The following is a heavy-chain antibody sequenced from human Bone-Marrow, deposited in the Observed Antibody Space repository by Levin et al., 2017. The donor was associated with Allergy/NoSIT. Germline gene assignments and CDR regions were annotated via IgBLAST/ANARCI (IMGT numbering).Heavy chain of an antibody. J-gene: IGHJ3*02. D-gene: IGHD4-17*01. Sequence: GGSLRLSCAASGFTFSNSAMTWVRQAPGKGLDWVSTIFSSGDSTYYADSVKGRFTISRDNSKNMLYLQMNSLRVEDTAIYYCAKKFGDGDYAVAFDMWGQGTKVTVSS. CDR1: GFTFSNSA. CDR3: AKKFGDGDYAVAFDM. CDR2: IFSSGDST. V-gene: IGHV3-23*01.